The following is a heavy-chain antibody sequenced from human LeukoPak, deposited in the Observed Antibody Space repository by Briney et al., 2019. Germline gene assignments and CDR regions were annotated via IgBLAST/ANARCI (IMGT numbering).Heavy chain of an antibody. CDR1: GYTFTSYA. D-gene: IGHD3-16*02. Sequence: ASVKVSCKASGYTFTSYAMDWVRQAPGQGLEWMGWINPNTGNPTYAQGFTGRFVFSLDTSVSTAYLQISSLKAEDTAVYYCARAYQPLGGLSFPDQWGQGTLVTVSS. CDR2: INPNTGNP. V-gene: IGHV7-4-1*02. J-gene: IGHJ5*02. CDR3: ARAYQPLGGLSFPDQ.